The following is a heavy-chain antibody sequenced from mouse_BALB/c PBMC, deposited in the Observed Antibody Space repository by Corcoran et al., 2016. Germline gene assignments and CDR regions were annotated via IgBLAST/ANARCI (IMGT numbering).Heavy chain of an antibody. CDR3: ARDYGSIAWFAY. J-gene: IGHJ3*01. CDR1: GYAFTSYN. Sequence: EIQLQQAGPELVNPGASVQVSCKASGYAFTSYNMYWVKQSHGKSLEGLGYIDPYNGGTSYNQRFKGKATLTVDKSSSTAYMHLNSLTSEDSAVYYCARDYGSIAWFAYWGQGTLVTVSA. CDR2: IDPYNGGT. V-gene: IGHV1S135*01. D-gene: IGHD1-1*01.